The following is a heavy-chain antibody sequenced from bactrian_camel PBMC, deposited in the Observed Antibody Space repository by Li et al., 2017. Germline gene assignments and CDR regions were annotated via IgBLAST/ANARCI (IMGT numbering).Heavy chain of an antibody. V-gene: IGHV3S40*01. CDR2: ITSLPSLFRAA. CDR1: GITFSRHD. Sequence: VQLVESGGGLVQPVESLRLSCVASGITFSRHDMSWVRQAPGKEVEWVAGITSLPSLFRAASYADSVKGRFTISRDNANNTVNLMMNSLKPEDTAMYYCAADNVNLQLARHYTYWGQGTQVTVSS. D-gene: IGHD7*01. J-gene: IGHJ4*01. CDR3: AADNVNLQLARHYTY.